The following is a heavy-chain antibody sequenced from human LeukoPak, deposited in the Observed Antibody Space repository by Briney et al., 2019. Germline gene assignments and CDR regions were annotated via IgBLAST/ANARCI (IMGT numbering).Heavy chain of an antibody. J-gene: IGHJ5*02. CDR1: GYSLTSYW. D-gene: IGHD2-2*01. V-gene: IGHV5-51*01. Sequence: HGESLKISCKGSGYSLTSYWIGWVRQMPGKGLECMGIIYPGDSDTRYSPSFQGQVTISADKSISTAYLQWSSLKASDTAMYYCARYQLLPRNWFDPWGQGTLVTVSS. CDR2: IYPGDSDT. CDR3: ARYQLLPRNWFDP.